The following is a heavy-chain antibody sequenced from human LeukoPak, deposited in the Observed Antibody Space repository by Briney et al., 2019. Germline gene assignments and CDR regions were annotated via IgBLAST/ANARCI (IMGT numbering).Heavy chain of an antibody. V-gene: IGHV5-51*01. D-gene: IGHD6-19*01. CDR1: GYSFTSYW. J-gene: IGHJ4*02. CDR2: IYPGDSDT. Sequence: GESLKISCKGSGYSFTSYWIGWVRQMPGKGLEWMGIIYPGDSDTRYSPSFQGQVTISADKSISTAYLQWSSLKASDTAMYYCARGGSSGWYALQFDYWGQGTLVTVSS. CDR3: ARGGSSGWYALQFDY.